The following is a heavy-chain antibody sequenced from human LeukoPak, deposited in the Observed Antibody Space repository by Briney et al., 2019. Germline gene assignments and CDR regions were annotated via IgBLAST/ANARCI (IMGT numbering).Heavy chain of an antibody. Sequence: PGGSLRLSCAASGFTFSSYAMSWVRQAPGKGLEWVSAISGSGGSTYYADSVKGRFTISRDNSKNTLYLQMNSLRAEDTAVYYCAKVGGGWYNFDWFDPWGQGTLVTASS. J-gene: IGHJ5*02. CDR1: GFTFSSYA. CDR3: AKVGGGWYNFDWFDP. V-gene: IGHV3-23*01. CDR2: ISGSGGST. D-gene: IGHD6-19*01.